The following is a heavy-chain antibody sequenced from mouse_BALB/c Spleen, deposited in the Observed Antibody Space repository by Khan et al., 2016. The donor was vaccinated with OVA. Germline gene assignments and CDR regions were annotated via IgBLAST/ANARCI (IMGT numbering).Heavy chain of an antibody. CDR3: ARRGLRWDFDY. CDR2: INPSTGYT. Sequence: VQLQESGAELAKPGASVKMSRKASGYTFINYWILWVKQRPGQGLEWIGYINPSTGYTEYNQNFKDKATLTADKSSSTAYMQLSSLTSEDSAVYYCARRGLRWDFDYWGQGTTLTVSS. J-gene: IGHJ2*01. CDR1: GYTFINYW. D-gene: IGHD1-1*01. V-gene: IGHV1-7*01.